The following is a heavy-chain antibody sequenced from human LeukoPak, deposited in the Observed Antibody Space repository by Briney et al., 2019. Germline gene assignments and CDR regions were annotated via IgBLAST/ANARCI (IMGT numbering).Heavy chain of an antibody. V-gene: IGHV4-39*01. D-gene: IGHD1-26*01. CDR3: ARQAGGSYLLPFDY. CDR1: GGSISSSSYY. CDR2: IYYSGST. Sequence: SETLSLTCTVSGGSISSSSYYWGWIRQPPGKGLEWIGGIYYSGSTYYNPSLKSRVTISVDTSKNQFSLKLSSVTAADTAVYYCARQAGGSYLLPFDYWGQGTLVTVSS. J-gene: IGHJ4*02.